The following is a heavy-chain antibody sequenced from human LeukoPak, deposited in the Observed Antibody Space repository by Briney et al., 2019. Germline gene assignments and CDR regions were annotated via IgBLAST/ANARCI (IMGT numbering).Heavy chain of an antibody. CDR2: IYYSGST. CDR1: GGSISSYY. V-gene: IGHV4-59*01. Sequence: SETLSLTCTVSGGSISSYYWSWIRQPPGKGLEWIGYIYYSGSTNYNPSLKSRVTISVDTSKNQFSLKLSSVTAADTAVYYCARGGYDILTGYYIDYWGQGTLVTVSS. CDR3: ARGGYDILTGYYIDY. J-gene: IGHJ4*02. D-gene: IGHD3-9*01.